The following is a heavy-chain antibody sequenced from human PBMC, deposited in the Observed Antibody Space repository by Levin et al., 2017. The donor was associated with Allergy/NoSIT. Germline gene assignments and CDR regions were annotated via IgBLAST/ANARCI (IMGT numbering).Heavy chain of an antibody. V-gene: IGHV3-48*02. CDR2: VSTGSSTI. CDR1: GFTFSSHS. CDR3: ARRTATTSPPPWGHFDL. D-gene: IGHD4-11*01. Sequence: LSLTCAASGFTFSSHSMNWVRQAPGKGLEWVSYVSTGSSTIYYADSVKGRFTISRDNAKNSLYLQMNSLRDEDTAVYYCARRTATTSPPPWGHFDLWGRGTLVIVSS. J-gene: IGHJ2*01.